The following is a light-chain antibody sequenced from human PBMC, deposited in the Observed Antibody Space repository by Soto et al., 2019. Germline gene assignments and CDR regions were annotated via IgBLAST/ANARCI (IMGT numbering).Light chain of an antibody. CDR2: DTS. CDR1: QSVRNK. J-gene: IGKJ1*01. Sequence: EIVVTQSPATLSVSPGARATLSCRVSQSVRNKVAWYQHKPGQTPRVIIYDTSTRAAGIPARFSGSGYGTYFTLTTSSLQSEDFAVYYCQQYSNWPPWTVGQGNKVDIK. V-gene: IGKV3-15*01. CDR3: QQYSNWPPWT.